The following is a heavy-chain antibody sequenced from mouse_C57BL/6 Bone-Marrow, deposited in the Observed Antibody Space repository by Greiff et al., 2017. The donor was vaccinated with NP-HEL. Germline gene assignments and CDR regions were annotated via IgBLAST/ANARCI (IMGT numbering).Heavy chain of an antibody. Sequence: QVQLQQPGAELVKPGASVKLSCKASGYTFTSYWMHWVKQRPGRGLEWIGDIYPGSGGTNYNEKFKSKATLTVDTSSSTAYMQLSSLTSEDSAVYCCARSGYDGYPTDLWYFDVWGTGTTVTVSS. CDR2: IYPGSGGT. V-gene: IGHV1-55*01. CDR1: GYTFTSYW. CDR3: ARSGYDGYPTDLWYFDV. J-gene: IGHJ1*03. D-gene: IGHD2-3*01.